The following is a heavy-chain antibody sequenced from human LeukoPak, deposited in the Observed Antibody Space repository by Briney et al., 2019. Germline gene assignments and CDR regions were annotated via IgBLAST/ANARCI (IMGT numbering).Heavy chain of an antibody. J-gene: IGHJ3*02. V-gene: IGHV3-48*03. CDR3: ARERFHYYDSSGLVAFDI. D-gene: IGHD3-22*01. CDR1: GFTFSSYE. CDR2: ISSSGSTI. Sequence: GGSLRLSCAASGFTFSSYEMNWVRQAPGKGLEWVSYISSSGSTIYYADSVKGRFTISRDNAKNSLYLQMNSLRAEDTALYYCARERFHYYDSSGLVAFDIWGQGTMVTVSS.